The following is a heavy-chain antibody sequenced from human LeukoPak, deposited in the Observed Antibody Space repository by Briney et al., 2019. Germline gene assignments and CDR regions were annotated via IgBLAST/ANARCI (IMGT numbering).Heavy chain of an antibody. CDR2: ISAYNGNT. D-gene: IGHD2-2*01. V-gene: IGHV1-18*01. CDR1: GYTFTSYG. Sequence: ASVKVSCKASGYTFTSYGISWVRQAPGQGLEWMGWISAYNGNTNYAQKLQGRATMTTDTSTSTAYMELRSLRSDDTAVYYCARDGGYCSSTSCYARSFDIWGQGTMVTVSS. J-gene: IGHJ3*02. CDR3: ARDGGYCSSTSCYARSFDI.